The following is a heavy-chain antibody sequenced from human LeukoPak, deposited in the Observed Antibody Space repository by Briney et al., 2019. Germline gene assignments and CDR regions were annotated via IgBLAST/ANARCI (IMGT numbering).Heavy chain of an antibody. CDR3: ARTGWELRGRFDP. CDR1: GYTFTSYG. V-gene: IGHV1-69*06. Sequence: SVKVSCKASGYTFTSYGISWVRQAPGQGLEWMGGIIPIFGTANYAQKFQGRVTITADKSTSTAYMELSSLRSEDTAVYYCARTGWELRGRFDPWGQGTLVTVSS. J-gene: IGHJ5*02. D-gene: IGHD4-23*01. CDR2: IIPIFGTA.